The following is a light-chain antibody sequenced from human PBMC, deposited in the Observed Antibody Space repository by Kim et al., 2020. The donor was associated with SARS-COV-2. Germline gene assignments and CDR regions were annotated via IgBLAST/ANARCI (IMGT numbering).Light chain of an antibody. Sequence: SVLTQPPSASGTPGPRVTISCSGSSSNIGSNNVVWYQQLPGAAPNLLIYSNNQRPSGIPDRFSGSRSGTSASLAISGLQSGDEADYYCAVWDDSLKQGVFGGGTQLNVL. CDR2: SNN. V-gene: IGLV1-44*01. J-gene: IGLJ3*02. CDR3: AVWDDSLKQGV. CDR1: SSNIGSNN.